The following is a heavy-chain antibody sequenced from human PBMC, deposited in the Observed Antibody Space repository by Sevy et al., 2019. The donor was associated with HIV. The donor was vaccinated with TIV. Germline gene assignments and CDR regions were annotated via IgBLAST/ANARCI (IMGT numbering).Heavy chain of an antibody. CDR1: GFSLTTYD. V-gene: IGHV3-30-3*01. Sequence: GGSLRLSCAASGFSLTTYDMHWVRQAPGKGLEWVAVISHDGSNTYYADSVKGRFTISRDSSKNTLYLQMNSLRAEDTAVYFCARDGGYDSRGYDLSNYWGQGPLVTVSS. CDR3: ARDGGYDSRGYDLSNY. CDR2: ISHDGSNT. J-gene: IGHJ4*02. D-gene: IGHD3-22*01.